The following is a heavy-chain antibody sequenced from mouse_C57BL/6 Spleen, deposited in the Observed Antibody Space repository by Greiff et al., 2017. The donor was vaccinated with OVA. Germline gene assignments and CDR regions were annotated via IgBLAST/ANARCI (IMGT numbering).Heavy chain of an antibody. CDR1: GFNIKDDY. V-gene: IGHV14-4*01. CDR2: IDPENGDT. J-gene: IGHJ1*03. D-gene: IGHD2-1*01. Sequence: EVQLQQSGAELVRPGASVKLSCTASGFNIKDDYMHWVKQRPEQGLEWIGWIDPENGDTEYASKFQGKATITADTSSNTAYLQLSSLTSEDTAVYYCTTRGYGNYGYFDVWGTGTTVTVSS. CDR3: TTRGYGNYGYFDV.